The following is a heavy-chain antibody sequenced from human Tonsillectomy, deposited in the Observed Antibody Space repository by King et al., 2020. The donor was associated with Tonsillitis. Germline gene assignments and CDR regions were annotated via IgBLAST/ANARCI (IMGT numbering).Heavy chain of an antibody. D-gene: IGHD6-6*01. V-gene: IGHV1-69*01. J-gene: IGHJ2*01. Sequence: VQLVESGAEVKKPGSSVKVSCTASGGTFSSYAISWVRQAPGQGLEWMGGIIPIFGTANYAQKFQGRVTSTADESTSTAYMELSSLRSEDTAVYYCARKGLAARNWYFVLWGRGTLVTVSS. CDR1: GGTFSSYA. CDR3: ARKGLAARNWYFVL. CDR2: IIPIFGTA.